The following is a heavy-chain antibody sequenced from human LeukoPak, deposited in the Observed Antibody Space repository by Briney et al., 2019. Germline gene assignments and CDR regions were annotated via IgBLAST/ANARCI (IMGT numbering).Heavy chain of an antibody. Sequence: SETLSLTCTVSGVSISSYYWSWIRQPPGKGLEWIGHISYSGSTNSNPSLKSRVTISIDTSKNQFSLKLSSVTAADTAVYYCARYYYDSSGYYSNFDYWGQGTLVTVSS. CDR1: GVSISSYY. V-gene: IGHV4-59*01. CDR3: ARYYYDSSGYYSNFDY. D-gene: IGHD3-22*01. J-gene: IGHJ4*02. CDR2: ISYSGST.